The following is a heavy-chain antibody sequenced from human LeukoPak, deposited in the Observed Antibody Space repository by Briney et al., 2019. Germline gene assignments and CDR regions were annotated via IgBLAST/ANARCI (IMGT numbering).Heavy chain of an antibody. J-gene: IGHJ4*02. CDR3: AKGARLYCSSISCYLGDY. Sequence: QPGGSLRLSCAASGFTFSSYAMSWVRQAPGKGLEWVSAISGSGGSTYYADSVKGRFTISRDNSKNTLYLQMNSLRAEDTAVYYCAKGARLYCSSISCYLGDYWGQGTLVTVSS. V-gene: IGHV3-23*01. D-gene: IGHD2-2*01. CDR1: GFTFSSYA. CDR2: ISGSGGST.